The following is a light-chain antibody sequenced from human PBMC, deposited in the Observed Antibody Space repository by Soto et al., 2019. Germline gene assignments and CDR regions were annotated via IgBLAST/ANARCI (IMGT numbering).Light chain of an antibody. CDR2: GNS. CDR3: QSYDSSLSGVV. Sequence: QSVLTQPPSVSGAPGQRVTISCTGSSSNIVAGYDVHWYQQLPGTAPKLLIYGNSNRTSGVPDRFSGSKSGTTASLAITGLQAEDEADYYCQSYDSSLSGVVFGGGTQLTVL. V-gene: IGLV1-40*01. CDR1: SSNIVAGYD. J-gene: IGLJ2*01.